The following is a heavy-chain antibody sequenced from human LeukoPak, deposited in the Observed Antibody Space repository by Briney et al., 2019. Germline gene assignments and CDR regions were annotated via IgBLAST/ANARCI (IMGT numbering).Heavy chain of an antibody. Sequence: ASVKVSCKASGYTFTSYPITWVRQAPGQGLEWMGWITTYNGNTNYAQKLQGRVTITTDTSTSTAYMDLRGLRSDDTAVYYCARGYDCGDYVGDFDYWGQGTLVTVSS. J-gene: IGHJ4*02. CDR2: ITTYNGNT. CDR3: ARGYDCGDYVGDFDY. V-gene: IGHV1-18*01. CDR1: GYTFTSYP. D-gene: IGHD4-17*01.